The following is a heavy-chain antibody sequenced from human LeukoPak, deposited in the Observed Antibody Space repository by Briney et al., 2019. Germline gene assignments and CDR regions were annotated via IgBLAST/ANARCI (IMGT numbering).Heavy chain of an antibody. Sequence: ASVQVSCKASGYTFTSNYIHWVRQAPGQGLEWMGMIYPRDGSTSYAQKFQGRVTVTRDTSTSTVHMELSGLRSEDTAVYYCARDQEGFDYWGQGTLVTVPS. CDR3: ARDQEGFDY. V-gene: IGHV1-46*01. CDR1: GYTFTSNY. J-gene: IGHJ4*02. CDR2: IYPRDGST.